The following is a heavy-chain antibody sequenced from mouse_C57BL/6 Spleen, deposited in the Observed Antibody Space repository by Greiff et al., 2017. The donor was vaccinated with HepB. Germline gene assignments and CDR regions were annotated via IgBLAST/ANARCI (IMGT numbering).Heavy chain of an antibody. CDR3: AREILGITTVVATEAMDY. CDR1: GYTFTSYW. Sequence: VQLQQPGAELVKPGASVKLSCKASGYTFTSYWMHWVKQRPGRGLEWIGRIDPNSGGTKYNEKFKSKATLTVDKPSSTAYMQLSSLTSEDSAVYYCAREILGITTVVATEAMDYWGQGTSVTVSS. J-gene: IGHJ4*01. D-gene: IGHD1-1*01. V-gene: IGHV1-72*01. CDR2: IDPNSGGT.